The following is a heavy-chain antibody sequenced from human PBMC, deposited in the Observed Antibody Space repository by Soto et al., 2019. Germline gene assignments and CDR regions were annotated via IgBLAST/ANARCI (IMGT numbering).Heavy chain of an antibody. CDR2: FDLENGET. V-gene: IGHV1-24*01. CDR3: AIEVRRRNQFDT. Sequence: ASVKVSCKVSGYTLTELSIHWVRQAPGEGLEWMGGFDLENGETIYAQRFQGRVTMTEESSADTPYMELSSLRSEDTAVYYCAIEVRRRNQFDTWGQGT. J-gene: IGHJ5*02. CDR1: GYTLTELS.